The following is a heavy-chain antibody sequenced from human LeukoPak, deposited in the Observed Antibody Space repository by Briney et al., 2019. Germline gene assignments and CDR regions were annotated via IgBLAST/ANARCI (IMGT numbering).Heavy chain of an antibody. CDR1: GYSFTIYW. Sequence: GESLKISCKGSGYSFTIYWIGWVRQPPGKGLGGMGIIYPGGSDTTSRPSFEGPVTNSAHTSISTAYLQWSRLKASDTALYYCARLLYGSGSYYFDYWGQGTLVTVPS. CDR3: ARLLYGSGSYYFDY. D-gene: IGHD3-10*01. V-gene: IGHV5-51*01. CDR2: IYPGGSDT. J-gene: IGHJ4*02.